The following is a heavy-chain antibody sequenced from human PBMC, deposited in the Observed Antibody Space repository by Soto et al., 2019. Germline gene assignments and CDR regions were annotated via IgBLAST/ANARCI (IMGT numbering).Heavy chain of an antibody. Sequence: ASVTASWKASRYTLAGYYIQCGRQAPGQGLEWMGWINPNSGGTNYAQKFQGRCTLTRDTSISTAYMELSRLISDDTAVYYCARAPHFGLAARPRNAFDIWGQGTMVTVSS. CDR1: RYTLAGYY. D-gene: IGHD6-6*01. V-gene: IGHV1-2*02. CDR2: INPNSGGT. CDR3: ARAPHFGLAARPRNAFDI. J-gene: IGHJ3*02.